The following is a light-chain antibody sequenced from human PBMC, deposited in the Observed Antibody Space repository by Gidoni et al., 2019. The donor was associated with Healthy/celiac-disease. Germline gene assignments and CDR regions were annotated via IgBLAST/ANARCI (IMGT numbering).Light chain of an antibody. Sequence: EIVMTQYPATLSVSPGERATLSCRASQRVSRNLAWYQQKPGQAPRLLIYGASTRATGIPARFSGSASGTEFTLTISSPQSEGFAVYYCQHYSNWPLMYTFGQGTKLEIK. CDR1: QRVSRN. CDR2: GAS. V-gene: IGKV3-15*01. J-gene: IGKJ2*01. CDR3: QHYSNWPLMYT.